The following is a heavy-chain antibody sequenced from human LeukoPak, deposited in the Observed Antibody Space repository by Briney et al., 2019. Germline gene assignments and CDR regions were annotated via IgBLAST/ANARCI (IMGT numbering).Heavy chain of an antibody. CDR3: ARDDASWELLRGSEFRGIDY. D-gene: IGHD1-26*01. CDR1: SYTFTSYG. J-gene: IGHJ4*02. Sequence: ASVKVSCKASSYTFTSYGISWVRQAPGQGLEWMGWISAYNGNTNYAQKLQGRVTMTTDTSTSTAYMELRSLRSDDTAVYYCARDDASWELLRGSEFRGIDYWGQGTLVTVSS. V-gene: IGHV1-18*01. CDR2: ISAYNGNT.